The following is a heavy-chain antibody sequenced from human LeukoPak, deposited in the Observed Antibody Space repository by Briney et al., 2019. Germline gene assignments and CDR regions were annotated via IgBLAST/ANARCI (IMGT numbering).Heavy chain of an antibody. CDR1: GFTFSSYG. CDR2: ISYDGSNK. CDR3: AKAGDYGDYVLTGGVDY. D-gene: IGHD4-17*01. V-gene: IGHV3-30*18. Sequence: GGSLRLSCAASGFTFSSYGMHWVRQAPGKGLEWVAVISYDGSNKYYADSVKGRFTISRDNSKNTLYLQMNSLRAEDTAVYYCAKAGDYGDYVLTGGVDYWGQGTLVTVSS. J-gene: IGHJ4*02.